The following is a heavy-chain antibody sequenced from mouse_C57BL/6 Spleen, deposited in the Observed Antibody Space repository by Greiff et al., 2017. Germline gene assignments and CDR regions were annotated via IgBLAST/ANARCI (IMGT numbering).Heavy chain of an antibody. Sequence: QVQLQQSGAELVRPGASVKLSCKASGYTFTDYYINWVKQRPGQGLEWIARIYPGSGNTYYNEKFKGKATLTAEKSSSTAYMQLSSLTSEDSAVYFCARSPYGLYYFDYWGQGTTLTVSS. CDR2: IYPGSGNT. V-gene: IGHV1-76*01. CDR3: ARSPYGLYYFDY. CDR1: GYTFTDYY. D-gene: IGHD1-1*01. J-gene: IGHJ2*01.